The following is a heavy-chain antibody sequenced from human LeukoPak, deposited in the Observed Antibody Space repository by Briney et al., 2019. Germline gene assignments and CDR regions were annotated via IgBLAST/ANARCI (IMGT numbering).Heavy chain of an antibody. J-gene: IGHJ4*02. CDR3: ARVAYSYYFDY. CDR2: ISSSSSTI. CDR1: GFTFSSYS. D-gene: IGHD3-16*01. Sequence: QTGGSLRLSCAASGFTFSSYSMNWVRQAPGKGLEWVSYISSSSSTIYYADSVKGRFTISRDNAKNSLYLQMNSLRAEDTAVYYCARVAYSYYFDYWGQGTLVTVSS. V-gene: IGHV3-48*04.